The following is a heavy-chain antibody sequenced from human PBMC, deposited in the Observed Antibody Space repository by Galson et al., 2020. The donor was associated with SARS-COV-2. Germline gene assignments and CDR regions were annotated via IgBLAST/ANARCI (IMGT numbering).Heavy chain of an antibody. V-gene: IGHV4-31*03. CDR2: IYYSGST. D-gene: IGHD6-13*01. Sequence: SETLSLTCTVSGGSISSGGYYWSWIRQHPGKGLEWIGYIYYSGSTYYNPSLKSRVTISVDTSKNQFSLKLSSVTAADTAVYYCARGQTAAGIADWFDPWGQGTLVTVSS. J-gene: IGHJ5*02. CDR3: ARGQTAAGIADWFDP. CDR1: GGSISSGGYY.